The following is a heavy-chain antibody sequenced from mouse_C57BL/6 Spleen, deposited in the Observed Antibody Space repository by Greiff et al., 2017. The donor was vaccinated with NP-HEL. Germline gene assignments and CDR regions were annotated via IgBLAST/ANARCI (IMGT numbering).Heavy chain of an antibody. J-gene: IGHJ3*01. Sequence: VQLKESGAELVRPGASVKLSCTASGFNIKDYYMHWVKQRPEQGLEWIGRIDPADGDTEYAPKFQGKATMTAATSSNTAYLQLSSLTSEDTAVYYCTGSSLRTWFAYWGQGTLVTVSA. CDR3: TGSSLRTWFAY. CDR2: IDPADGDT. D-gene: IGHD1-1*01. V-gene: IGHV14-1*01. CDR1: GFNIKDYY.